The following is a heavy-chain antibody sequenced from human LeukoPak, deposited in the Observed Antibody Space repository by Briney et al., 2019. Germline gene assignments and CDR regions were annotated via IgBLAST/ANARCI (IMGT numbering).Heavy chain of an antibody. CDR1: GGSISSGSYY. D-gene: IGHD6-13*01. CDR3: ARDSSSWPPHYGMDV. J-gene: IGHJ6*02. Sequence: SQTLSLTCTVSGGSISSGSYYWSWIRQPAGKGLEWIGRIYTSGSTNYNPSLKSRVTISVDTSKNQFSLKLSSVTAADTAVYYYARDSSSWPPHYGMDVWGQGTTVTVSS. CDR2: IYTSGST. V-gene: IGHV4-61*02.